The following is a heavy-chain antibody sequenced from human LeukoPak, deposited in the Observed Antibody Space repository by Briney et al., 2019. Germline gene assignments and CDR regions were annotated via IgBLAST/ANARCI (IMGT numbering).Heavy chain of an antibody. CDR1: GFVFSTHA. J-gene: IGHJ5*01. Sequence: GGSLRLSCAASGFVFSTHAMNWVRQAPGKGLEGVSCISSSSGDIYYADSVRGRFTISRDNAKNSLYLQMNSLRAEDTAVYYCVRDADGGNSWFDSWGQGTLVTVSS. V-gene: IGHV3-21*01. CDR2: ISSSSGDI. D-gene: IGHD4-23*01. CDR3: VRDADGGNSWFDS.